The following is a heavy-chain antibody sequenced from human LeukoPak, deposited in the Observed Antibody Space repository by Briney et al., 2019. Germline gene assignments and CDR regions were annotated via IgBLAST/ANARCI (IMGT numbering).Heavy chain of an antibody. CDR2: IIPILGIA. V-gene: IGHV1-69*02. CDR1: GGTFSSYT. J-gene: IGHJ5*02. Sequence: SVKVSCKASGGTFSSYTISWVRQAPGQGLEWMGRIIPILGIANYAQKFQGRVTITAGKSTSTAYMELSSLRSEDTAVYYCARGVRGVNGATVWFDPWGQGTLVTVSS. CDR3: ARGVRGVNGATVWFDP. D-gene: IGHD2-8*01.